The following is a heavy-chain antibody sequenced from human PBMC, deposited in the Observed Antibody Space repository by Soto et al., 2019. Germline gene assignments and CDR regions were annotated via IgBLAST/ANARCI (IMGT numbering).Heavy chain of an antibody. D-gene: IGHD3-22*01. CDR2: INAGNGNT. J-gene: IGHJ3*02. Sequence: SVKVSCKASGYTFTSYAMHWVRQAPGQKLEWMGWINAGNGNTKYSQKFQGRVTITRDTSASTAYMELSSLRSEDTAVYYCARRRPIGSGFDAFDIWGQGTIVTVSS. CDR3: ARRRPIGSGFDAFDI. V-gene: IGHV1-3*01. CDR1: GYTFTSYA.